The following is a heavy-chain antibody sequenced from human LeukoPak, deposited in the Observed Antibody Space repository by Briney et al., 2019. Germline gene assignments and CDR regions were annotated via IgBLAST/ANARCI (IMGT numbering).Heavy chain of an antibody. Sequence: ASVKVSCKASGYTFTSYDINWVRQATGQGLEWMGWMNPNSGNTGYAQKFQGRVTMTRNTSISTAYMELSSLRSEDTAVYYCAADQGIRVNAFDIWGQGTMVTVSS. CDR1: GYTFTSYD. CDR2: MNPNSGNT. CDR3: AADQGIRVNAFDI. D-gene: IGHD3-10*01. J-gene: IGHJ3*02. V-gene: IGHV1-8*01.